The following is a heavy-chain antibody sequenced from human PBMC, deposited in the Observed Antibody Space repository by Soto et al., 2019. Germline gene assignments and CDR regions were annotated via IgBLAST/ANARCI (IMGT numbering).Heavy chain of an antibody. CDR2: IYHSGST. CDR3: AAGGGLPRYY. CDR1: GGSISSYY. D-gene: IGHD5-12*01. J-gene: IGHJ4*02. Sequence: SETLSLTCTVSGGSISSYYGSWIRQPPGKGLEWIGYIYHSGSTYYNPSLKSRVTISVDRSKNQFSLKLSSVTAADTAVYYCAAGGGLPRYYWGQGTLVTVSS. V-gene: IGHV4-59*04.